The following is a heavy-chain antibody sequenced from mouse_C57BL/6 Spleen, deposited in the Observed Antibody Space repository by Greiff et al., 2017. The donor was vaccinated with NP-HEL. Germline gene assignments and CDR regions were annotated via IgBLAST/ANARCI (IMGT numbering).Heavy chain of an antibody. J-gene: IGHJ1*03. CDR2: ISSGSSTI. CDR1: GFTFSDYG. V-gene: IGHV5-17*01. CDR3: ARQEDWYFDV. Sequence: EVMLVESGGGLVKPGGSLKLSCAASGFTFSDYGMHWVRQAPGKGLEWVAYISSGSSTIYYADTVKGRFTISRDNAKNTLFLQMTSLRAEDTAMYYCARQEDWYFDVWGTGTTVTVSS.